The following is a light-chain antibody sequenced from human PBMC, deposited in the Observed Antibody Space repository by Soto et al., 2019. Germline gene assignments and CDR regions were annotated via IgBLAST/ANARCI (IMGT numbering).Light chain of an antibody. J-gene: IGKJ3*01. CDR1: RYTSNY. Sequence: DSQMTQSPSSLSAAVGDRVTITCRASRYTSNYLAWYQQKPGQVPKVLIYAASTLQSGVPSRFSGSGSGTDFTLTISSLQPEDVATYYCQKYNSASETFGPGTKVEIK. V-gene: IGKV1-27*01. CDR2: AAS. CDR3: QKYNSASET.